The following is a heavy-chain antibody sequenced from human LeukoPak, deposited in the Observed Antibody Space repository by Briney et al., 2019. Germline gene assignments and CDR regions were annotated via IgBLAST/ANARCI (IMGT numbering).Heavy chain of an antibody. CDR3: AKAVGRYYYGSGSYWDY. Sequence: PGGSLRLSCAASEFTFGNYAMSWVRQAPGKGLEWVSSISGSGGDTYYADALKGRFTISRDNLKNTLYLQMNSLRAEDTSLYYCAKAVGRYYYGSGSYWDYWGQGTLVTVSS. J-gene: IGHJ4*02. V-gene: IGHV3-23*01. CDR2: ISGSGGDT. D-gene: IGHD3-10*01. CDR1: EFTFGNYA.